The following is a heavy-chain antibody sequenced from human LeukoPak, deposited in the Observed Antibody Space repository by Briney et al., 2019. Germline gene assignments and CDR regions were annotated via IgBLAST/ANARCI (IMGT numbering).Heavy chain of an antibody. CDR3: GAPRDFDY. CDR2: IRYDGSNK. V-gene: IGHV3-30*02. CDR1: GFTFSSYG. Sequence: PGGSLRLSCAASGFTFSSYGMHWVRQAPGKGLEWVAFIRYDGSNKYYADSVKGRFTISRDNSKNTLYLQMNSLRAVDTAVYYCGAPRDFDYWGQGTLVTVSS. J-gene: IGHJ4*02.